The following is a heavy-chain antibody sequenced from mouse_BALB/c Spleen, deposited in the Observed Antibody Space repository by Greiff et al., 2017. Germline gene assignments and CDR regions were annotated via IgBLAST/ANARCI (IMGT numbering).Heavy chain of an antibody. CDR2: INSNGGST. J-gene: IGHJ4*01. V-gene: IGHV5-6-2*01. CDR1: GFTFSSYY. Sequence: EVQLVESGGGLVKLGGSLKLSCAASGFTFSSYYMSWVRQTPEKRLELVAAINSNGGSTYYPDSVKGRFTISRDNAKNTLYLQMSSLKSEDTALYYCARHYGNYDAMDYWGQGTSVTVSS. CDR3: ARHYGNYDAMDY. D-gene: IGHD2-1*01.